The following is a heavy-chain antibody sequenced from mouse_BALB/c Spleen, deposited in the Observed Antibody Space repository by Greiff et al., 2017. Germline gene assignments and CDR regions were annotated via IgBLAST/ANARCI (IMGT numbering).Heavy chain of an antibody. CDR2: IDPANGNT. Sequence: VQLQQSGAELVKPGASVKLSCTASGFNIKDTYMHWVKQRPEQGLEWIGRIDPANGNTKYDPKFQGKATITADTSSNTAYLQLSSLTSEDTAVYYCATPFTTAFYFDYWGQGTTLTVSA. CDR1: GFNIKDTY. CDR3: ATPFTTAFYFDY. V-gene: IGHV14-3*02. J-gene: IGHJ2*01. D-gene: IGHD1-2*01.